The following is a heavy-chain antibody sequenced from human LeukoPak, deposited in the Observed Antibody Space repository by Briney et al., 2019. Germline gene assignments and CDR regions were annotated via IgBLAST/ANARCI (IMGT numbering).Heavy chain of an antibody. Sequence: PGGSLRLSCAASGFTFSSYSMNWVRQAPRKGLEWVSSISSSSSYIYYADSVKGRFTISRDNAKNSLYLQMNGLRAEDTAVYYCARDRELLDYWGQGTLVTVSS. V-gene: IGHV3-21*01. CDR2: ISSSSSYI. CDR3: ARDRELLDY. J-gene: IGHJ4*02. CDR1: GFTFSSYS. D-gene: IGHD1-26*01.